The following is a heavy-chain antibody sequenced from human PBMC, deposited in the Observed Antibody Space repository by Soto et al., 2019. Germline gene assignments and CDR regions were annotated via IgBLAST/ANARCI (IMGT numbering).Heavy chain of an antibody. CDR2: IYYSGST. CDR1: GGSISSGGYY. D-gene: IGHD5-12*01. J-gene: IGHJ6*02. V-gene: IGHV4-31*03. Sequence: QVQLQESGPGLVKPSQTLSLTCTVSGGSISSGGYYWSWIRQHPGKGLEWIGYIYYSGSTYYNPSLKSRVTISVDTSKNQYSLKLSSVTAADTAVDYCARDRGDSGYEMWGTGYYDGMDVWGQVTTVTVSS. CDR3: ARDRGDSGYEMWGTGYYDGMDV.